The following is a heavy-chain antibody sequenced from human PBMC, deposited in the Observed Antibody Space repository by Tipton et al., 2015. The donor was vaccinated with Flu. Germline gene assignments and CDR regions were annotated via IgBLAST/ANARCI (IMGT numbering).Heavy chain of an antibody. D-gene: IGHD7-27*01. J-gene: IGHJ4*02. CDR1: GFTFSSYE. CDR2: ISSSGTTI. Sequence: SLRLSCAASGFTFSSYEMNWVRQAPGKGLEWLSYISSSGTTISYADSVRGRFTISRDNAKNSLYLQLTSLRAEDTALYYCASLTGDDYWGQGDLVTVSS. V-gene: IGHV3-48*03. CDR3: ASLTGDDY.